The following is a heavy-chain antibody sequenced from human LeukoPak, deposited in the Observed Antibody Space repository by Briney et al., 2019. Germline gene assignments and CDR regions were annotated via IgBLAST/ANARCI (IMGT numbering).Heavy chain of an antibody. D-gene: IGHD6-13*01. CDR2: ISWNSGSI. CDR1: GFTFDDYA. V-gene: IGHV3-9*01. J-gene: IGHJ3*02. CDR3: AKDILGIAAAGISGAFDI. Sequence: GRSLRLSCAASGFTFDDYAMHWVRQAPGKDLEWVSGISWNSGSIGYADSVKGRFTISRDNAKNSLYLQMNSLRAEDTALYYCAKDILGIAAAGISGAFDIWGQGTMVTVSS.